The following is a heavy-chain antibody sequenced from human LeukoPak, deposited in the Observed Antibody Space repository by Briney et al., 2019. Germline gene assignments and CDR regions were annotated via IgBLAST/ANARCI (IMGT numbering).Heavy chain of an antibody. D-gene: IGHD6-13*01. CDR3: ARAGRGYSSSWYGNYYYYYMDV. Sequence: SETLSLTCAVYGGSFSGYYWSWIRQPPGKGLEWIGEINHSGSTNYNPSLKSRVTISVDTSKNQFSLKLSSVTAADTAVYYCARAGRGYSSSWYGNYYYYYMDVWGKGTTVTVSS. CDR1: GGSFSGYY. CDR2: INHSGST. J-gene: IGHJ6*03. V-gene: IGHV4-34*01.